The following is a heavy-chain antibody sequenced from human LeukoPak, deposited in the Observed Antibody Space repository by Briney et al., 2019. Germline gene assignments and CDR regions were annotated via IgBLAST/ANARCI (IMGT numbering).Heavy chain of an antibody. V-gene: IGHV3-9*01. D-gene: IGHD5-18*01. CDR1: GFSFEDYT. CDR3: AKDIGRVNTASSYMDV. CDR2: IFWDSSTV. Sequence: PGGSLRLSCSASGFSFEDYTMHWVRQAPGKGLEWVSRIFWDSSTVAYADSVKGRFTISRDNAKNSLYLQMNSLRVEDTALYYCAKDIGRVNTASSYMDVWGKGTTVTISS. J-gene: IGHJ6*03.